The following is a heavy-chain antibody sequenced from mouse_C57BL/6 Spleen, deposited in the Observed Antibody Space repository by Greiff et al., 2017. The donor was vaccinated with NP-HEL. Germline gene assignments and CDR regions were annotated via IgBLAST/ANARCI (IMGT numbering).Heavy chain of an antibody. CDR1: GFTFSSYG. CDR3: ASHMITTGGD. V-gene: IGHV5-6*01. J-gene: IGHJ2*01. CDR2: ISSGGSYT. Sequence: EVQLVESGGDLVKPGGSLKLSCAASGFTFSSYGMSWVRQTPDKRLEWVATISSGGSYTYYPDSVKGRFTISRDNAKNTLYRQMSSLKSEDTAMYYCASHMITTGGDWGQGTTLTVSS. D-gene: IGHD2-4*01.